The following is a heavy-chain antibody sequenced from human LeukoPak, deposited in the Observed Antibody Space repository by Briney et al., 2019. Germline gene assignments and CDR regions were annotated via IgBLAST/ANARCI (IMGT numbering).Heavy chain of an antibody. CDR1: GFTFSGYW. Sequence: PGGSLRLSCAASGFTFSGYWMHWVRQAPGKGLVWVPRINSDGSSTSYADSVKGRFTISRDNAKNTLYLQMNSLRAEDTAVYYCARAEYSSSPDVWGQGTTVTVSS. V-gene: IGHV3-74*01. CDR2: INSDGSST. J-gene: IGHJ6*02. CDR3: ARAEYSSSPDV. D-gene: IGHD6-6*01.